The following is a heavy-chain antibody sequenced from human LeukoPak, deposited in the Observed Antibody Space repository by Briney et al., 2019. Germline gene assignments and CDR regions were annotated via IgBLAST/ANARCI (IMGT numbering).Heavy chain of an antibody. V-gene: IGHV4-34*01. D-gene: IGHD3-3*01. CDR2: INHSGSS. Sequence: SETLSLTCAVFGGSFSGYYLSWIRQPPGKGLEWIGEINHSGSSNYNPSLKSRVTTSEDTSKSQFSLNLKSVTAADTAVYFCARRIGDGRYYFDNWGQGTLVIVPS. CDR3: ARRIGDGRYYFDN. J-gene: IGHJ4*02. CDR1: GGSFSGYY.